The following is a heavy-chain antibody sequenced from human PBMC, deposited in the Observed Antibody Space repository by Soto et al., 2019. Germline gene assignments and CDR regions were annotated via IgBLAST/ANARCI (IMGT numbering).Heavy chain of an antibody. CDR2: VDPSDSYT. Sequence: EVQLVQSGPEVKKPGESLRISCQSSGYSFTNYWIAWVRQMPGKGLEWMGRVDPSDSYTNYSPSFQGHVTISVDKSISTAYLHWSGLKASDTAMYFCARPVLGCTSPSCYLDSWGQGTLVTVPS. J-gene: IGHJ4*02. V-gene: IGHV5-10-1*03. D-gene: IGHD2-2*01. CDR1: GYSFTNYW. CDR3: ARPVLGCTSPSCYLDS.